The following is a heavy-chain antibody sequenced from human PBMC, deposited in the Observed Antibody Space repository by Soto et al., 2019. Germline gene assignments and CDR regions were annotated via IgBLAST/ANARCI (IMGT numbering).Heavy chain of an antibody. CDR3: ARLVWFGETQNSGFDY. Sequence: PSETLSLTCTVSGGSISSSSYYWGWIRQPPGKGLEWIGSIYYSGSTYYNPSLKSRVTISVDTSKNQFSLKLSSVTAADTAVYYCARLVWFGETQNSGFDYWGQGPLVTVSS. V-gene: IGHV4-39*01. CDR2: IYYSGST. D-gene: IGHD3-10*01. CDR1: GGSISSSSYY. J-gene: IGHJ4*02.